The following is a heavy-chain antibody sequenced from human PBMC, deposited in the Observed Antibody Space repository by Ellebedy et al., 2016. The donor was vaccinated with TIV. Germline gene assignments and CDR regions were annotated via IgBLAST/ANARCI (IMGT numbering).Heavy chain of an antibody. J-gene: IGHJ4*02. Sequence: GESLKISCAASGFTFSTYAMSWLRQAPGKGLEWVSGFGVSGDTTYYVDSVKGRFTVSRDTSKNTLYLQMNSLRAEDTAIYYCAKDSGKYGWNSEYWGQGTQVTVSS. V-gene: IGHV3-23*01. CDR3: AKDSGKYGWNSEY. CDR2: FGVSGDTT. D-gene: IGHD3-10*01. CDR1: GFTFSTYA.